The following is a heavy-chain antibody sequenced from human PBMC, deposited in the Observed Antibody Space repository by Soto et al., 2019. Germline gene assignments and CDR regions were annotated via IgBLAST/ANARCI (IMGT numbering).Heavy chain of an antibody. Sequence: GGSLRLSCAASGFTFSSYGMHWVRQAPGKGLEWVAVIWYDGSNKYYADSVKGRFTISRDNSKNTLYLQMNSLRAEDTAVYYCAGGSGSSYYFDYWGQGTLVTVSS. V-gene: IGHV3-33*01. CDR2: IWYDGSNK. J-gene: IGHJ4*02. D-gene: IGHD3-10*01. CDR1: GFTFSSYG. CDR3: AGGSGSSYYFDY.